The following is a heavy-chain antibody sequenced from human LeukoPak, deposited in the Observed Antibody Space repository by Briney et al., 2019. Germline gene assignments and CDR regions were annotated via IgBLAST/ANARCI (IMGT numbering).Heavy chain of an antibody. Sequence: PSETLSLTCTVSGGSISSYYWSWIRQPPGKGLEWIGYIYYSGSTNYNPSLKSRVTISVDTSKNQFSLKLSSVTAADTAVYYCARSYYGDNWFDPWGQGTPVTVSS. J-gene: IGHJ5*02. CDR3: ARSYYGDNWFDP. CDR1: GGSISSYY. D-gene: IGHD3-10*01. V-gene: IGHV4-59*01. CDR2: IYYSGST.